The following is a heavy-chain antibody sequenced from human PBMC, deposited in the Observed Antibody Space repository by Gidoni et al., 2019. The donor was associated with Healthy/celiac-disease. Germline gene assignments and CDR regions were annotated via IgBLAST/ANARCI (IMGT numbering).Heavy chain of an antibody. CDR2: INHSGST. Sequence: QVQLQQWGAGLLKPSETLSLTCAVYGGSFSGYSWSWIRQPPGKGLEWIGEINHSGSTNYNPSLKSRVTISVDTSKNQFSLKLSSVTAVDTAVYYCARGRIFSPRYTYYDFWSGFFDYWGQGTLVTVSS. CDR3: ARGRIFSPRYTYYDFWSGFFDY. D-gene: IGHD3-3*01. J-gene: IGHJ4*02. V-gene: IGHV4-34*01. CDR1: GGSFSGYS.